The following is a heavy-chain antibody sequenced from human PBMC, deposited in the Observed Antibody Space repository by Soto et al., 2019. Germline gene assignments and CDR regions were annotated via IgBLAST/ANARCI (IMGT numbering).Heavy chain of an antibody. CDR2: IMPIFRAP. CDR1: GGAFSDYA. Sequence: QVQLVQSGAEVKKPGSSVKVSCKASGGAFSDYAFSWVRQAPGQGLEWLGGIMPIFRAPDYAQKFQGRVTITAXEFTGTXXMEMNSLRSEDTAVYYCASWLKGPDIGNYYYGMDVWGQGTTVTVS. V-gene: IGHV1-69*12. CDR3: ASWLKGPDIGNYYYGMDV. D-gene: IGHD2-15*01. J-gene: IGHJ6*02.